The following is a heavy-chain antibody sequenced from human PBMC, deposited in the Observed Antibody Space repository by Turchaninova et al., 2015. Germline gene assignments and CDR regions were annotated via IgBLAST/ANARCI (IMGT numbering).Heavy chain of an antibody. J-gene: IGHJ6*02. D-gene: IGHD3-3*01. CDR2: TYYRSKWKN. V-gene: IGHV6-1*01. CDR1: GDSVSSNSAG. Sequence: QVQLQQSGLGLVKPSQTLSLTCVISGDSVSSNSAGWNWVRQSPSRGLEWMGRTYYRSKWKNHYAPSVESRIIITPDPSKNQFSLHLNSVTPEDAAVYYCARRVSGYGMDVWGQGTTVTVSS. CDR3: ARRVSGYGMDV.